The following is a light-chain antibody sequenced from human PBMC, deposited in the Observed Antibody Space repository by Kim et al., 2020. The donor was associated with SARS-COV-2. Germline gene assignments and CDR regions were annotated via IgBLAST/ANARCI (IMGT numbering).Light chain of an antibody. Sequence: EIVLTQSPATLSLSPGERATLSCRASQSVTSYLVWFQHKPGQAPRLLIYDASNRATGIPARFSGSGSGTDFTLTISSLEPEDFAVYYCQQRSKWPLTFGEGTKLEI. CDR3: QQRSKWPLT. CDR1: QSVTSY. CDR2: DAS. V-gene: IGKV3-11*01. J-gene: IGKJ4*01.